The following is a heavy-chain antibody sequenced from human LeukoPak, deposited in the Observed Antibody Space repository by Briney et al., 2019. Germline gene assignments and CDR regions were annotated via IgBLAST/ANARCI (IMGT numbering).Heavy chain of an antibody. V-gene: IGHV4-59*12. J-gene: IGHJ4*02. CDR1: GGSITSYY. D-gene: IGHD5-18*01. CDR2: IYYTGYT. CDR3: ARDEDSYGSFDY. Sequence: PSETLSLTCTVSGGSITSYYWSWIRQPPGKGLEWIGYIYYTGYTSYNPSLKSRVTISVDTSKSEFSLKLSSVTAADTAVYYCARDEDSYGSFDYWGQGTLVTVSS.